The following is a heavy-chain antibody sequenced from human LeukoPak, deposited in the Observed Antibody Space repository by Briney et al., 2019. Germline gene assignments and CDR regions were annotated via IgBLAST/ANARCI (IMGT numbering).Heavy chain of an antibody. Sequence: GGSLRLSCAASGFTFSSYEMNWVRQAPGKGLEWVANIKQDGSEKYYVDSVKGRFTISRDNAKNSLYLQMNNLRAEDTAVYYCARVAGVATFDIWGQGTMVTVSS. CDR2: IKQDGSEK. J-gene: IGHJ3*02. V-gene: IGHV3-7*01. CDR3: ARVAGVATFDI. CDR1: GFTFSSYE. D-gene: IGHD5-12*01.